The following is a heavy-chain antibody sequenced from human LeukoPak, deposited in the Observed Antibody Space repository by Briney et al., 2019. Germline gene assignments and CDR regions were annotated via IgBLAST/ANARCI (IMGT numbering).Heavy chain of an antibody. Sequence: SVTLSLTCVVSVDFINNNNWWSRARQPTGKGLEWIGAGYPSGDANYNPPLKNRITMSVDKSKNQFSLKLSSVTAADTAAYYCAASEGDILTGRLNCFDPWGQGTLVTVSS. D-gene: IGHD3-9*01. CDR2: GYPSGDA. CDR3: AASEGDILTGRLNCFDP. V-gene: IGHV4/OR15-8*03. J-gene: IGHJ5*02. CDR1: VDFINNNNW.